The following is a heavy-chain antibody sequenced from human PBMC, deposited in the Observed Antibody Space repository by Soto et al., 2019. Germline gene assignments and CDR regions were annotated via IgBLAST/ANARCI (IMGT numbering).Heavy chain of an antibody. J-gene: IGHJ5*02. CDR1: GGSISSRGYY. CDR3: ATSNWFDP. V-gene: IGHV4-39*01. Sequence: QLQLQESGPGLVKPSETLSLTCTVSGGSISSRGYYWGWIRQPPGKGLEWIGTIYYSGSTYYNPSLKSRVTISVDTSKNPFSLKLRSVTAADTAVYYCATSNWFDPWGQGTLVTVSS. CDR2: IYYSGST.